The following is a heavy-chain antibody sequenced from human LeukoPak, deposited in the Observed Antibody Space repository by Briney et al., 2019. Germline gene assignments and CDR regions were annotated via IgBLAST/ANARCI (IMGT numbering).Heavy chain of an antibody. D-gene: IGHD3-22*01. CDR2: ISSSSSTI. CDR3: ARESYDSSGYYSHCYFDL. Sequence: GGSLRLSCAASGFAFSNYNMNWVRQAPGKGLEWVSYISSSSSTIYYADSAKGRFTISRDNAKNSLYLQMNSLRAEDTAVYYCARESYDSSGYYSHCYFDLWGRGTLVSVSS. J-gene: IGHJ2*01. V-gene: IGHV3-48*01. CDR1: GFAFSNYN.